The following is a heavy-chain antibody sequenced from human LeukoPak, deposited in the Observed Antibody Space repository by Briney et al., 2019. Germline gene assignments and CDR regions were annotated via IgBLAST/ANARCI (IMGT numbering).Heavy chain of an antibody. D-gene: IGHD6-19*01. J-gene: IGHJ4*02. CDR3: ARVEYSSGWYDY. CDR2: MNPNSGNT. V-gene: IGHV1-8*01. Sequence: GASVKVSCKASGYTFTSYDINWVRQATGQGLEWMGWMNPNSGNTGYAQKFQGRVTMTRNTSISTAYMELSSLRSEDTAVYYCARVEYSSGWYDYWGQGTLVTVSS. CDR1: GYTFTSYD.